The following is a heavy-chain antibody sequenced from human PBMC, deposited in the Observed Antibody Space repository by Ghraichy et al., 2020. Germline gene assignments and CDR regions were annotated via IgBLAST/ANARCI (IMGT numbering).Heavy chain of an antibody. CDR2: INHSGST. D-gene: IGHD4-17*01. CDR3: ARFGRGDYAYYYGMDV. Sequence: GSLRLSCAVYGGSFSGYYWSWIRQPPGKGLEWIGEINHSGSTNYNPSLKSRVTISVDTSKNQFSLKLSSVTAADTAVYYCARFGRGDYAYYYGMDVWGRGTTVTVSS. CDR1: GGSFSGYY. V-gene: IGHV4-34*01. J-gene: IGHJ6*02.